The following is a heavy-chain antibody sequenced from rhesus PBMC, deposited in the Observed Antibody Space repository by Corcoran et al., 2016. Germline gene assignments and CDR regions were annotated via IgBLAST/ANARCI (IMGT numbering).Heavy chain of an antibody. Sequence: EVQLVESGGALAQPGGSLRLSCAASGFTIDDYAMHWVRQAPVRGLEWVSRICGNCGTTYYADCVKGRLSISRYNAKNSLFLRMDRLRAEDTAVYYCTRDRTDLYFDLWGPGTPITISS. CDR1: GFTIDDYA. CDR2: ICGNCGTT. J-gene: IGHJ2*01. CDR3: TRDRTDLYFDL. V-gene: IGHV3-134*01.